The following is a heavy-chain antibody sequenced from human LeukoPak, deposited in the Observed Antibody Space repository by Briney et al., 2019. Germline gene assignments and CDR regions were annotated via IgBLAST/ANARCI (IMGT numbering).Heavy chain of an antibody. V-gene: IGHV4-59*01. J-gene: IGHJ6*02. CDR2: IYYSGST. Sequence: PSETLSLTCTVSGGSISSYYWSWIRQPPGKGLEWIGYIYYSGSTNYNPSLKSRVTISVDTSKNQFSLKLRSVTAADTAVYYCARAGYLGYYYYYGMDVWGQGTTVTVSS. CDR1: GGSISSYY. CDR3: ARAGYLGYYYYYGMDV. D-gene: IGHD7-27*01.